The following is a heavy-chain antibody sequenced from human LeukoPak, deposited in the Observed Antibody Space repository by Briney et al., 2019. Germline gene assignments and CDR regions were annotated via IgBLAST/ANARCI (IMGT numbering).Heavy chain of an antibody. CDR1: GFTFDDYA. CDR3: ARDPSSGPRY. CDR2: ISWNSGSI. V-gene: IGHV3-9*01. J-gene: IGHJ4*02. D-gene: IGHD6-19*01. Sequence: PGGSLRLSCAASGFTFDDYAMHWVRQAPGKGLEWVSGISWNSGSIGYADSVKGRFTISRDNSKSTLYLQMNSLRAEDTAVYYCARDPSSGPRYWGQGTLVTVSS.